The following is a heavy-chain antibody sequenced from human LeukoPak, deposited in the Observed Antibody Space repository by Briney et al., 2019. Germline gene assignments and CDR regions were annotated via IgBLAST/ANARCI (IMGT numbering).Heavy chain of an antibody. D-gene: IGHD3-22*01. CDR2: ISSSSGTI. Sequence: GGSLRLSCAASGFTFSSYSMNWVRQAPGKGLEWVSYISSSSGTIYYADSVKGRFTISRDNAKNSLYLQMNSLRAEDTAVYYCARDSGDYDSSGDFDYWGQGTLVTVSS. V-gene: IGHV3-48*01. CDR3: ARDSGDYDSSGDFDY. CDR1: GFTFSSYS. J-gene: IGHJ4*02.